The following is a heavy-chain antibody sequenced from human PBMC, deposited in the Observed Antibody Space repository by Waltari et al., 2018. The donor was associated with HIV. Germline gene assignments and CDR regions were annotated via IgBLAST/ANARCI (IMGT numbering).Heavy chain of an antibody. J-gene: IGHJ6*02. Sequence: VQLVQSGAAVKKPQVQVKVSCKASGYTLTTSHTTWVRHATAQGLEWKGWMNPNSCNTDYAQKFQGRVTMTRNTSISTAYMGLSSLRSEDTAVYYCASSIFGVVVYYYYGMDVWGQGTTVTVSS. V-gene: IGHV1-8*01. D-gene: IGHD3-3*01. CDR3: ASSIFGVVVYYYYGMDV. CDR2: MNPNSCNT. CDR1: GYTLTTSH.